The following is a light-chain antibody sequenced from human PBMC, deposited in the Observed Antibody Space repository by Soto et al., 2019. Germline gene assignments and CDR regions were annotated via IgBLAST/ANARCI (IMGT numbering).Light chain of an antibody. CDR2: DAS. J-gene: IGKJ4*01. Sequence: EIVLTQSPATLSLSPGERATLSCRASQSVNKALTWYQQKPGQAPRLLIYDASNRATGIPARFSGSGFGTDFTLTISSLEPEDFATYYCQQRSQWPLTFGGGTKVEIK. CDR1: QSVNKA. CDR3: QQRSQWPLT. V-gene: IGKV3-11*01.